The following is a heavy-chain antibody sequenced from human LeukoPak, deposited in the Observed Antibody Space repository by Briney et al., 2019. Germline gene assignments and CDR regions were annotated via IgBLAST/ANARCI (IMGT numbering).Heavy chain of an antibody. CDR3: ARDGESYMVRGPFDY. V-gene: IGHV4-38-2*02. CDR1: GYSISSGYY. Sequence: PSETLSLTCTVSGYSISSGYYWGWIRQPPGKGLEWIGSIYHSGSTYYNPSLKSRVTISVDTSKNQFSLKLSSVTAADTAVYYCARDGESYMVRGPFDYWGQGTLVTVSS. J-gene: IGHJ4*02. D-gene: IGHD3-10*01. CDR2: IYHSGST.